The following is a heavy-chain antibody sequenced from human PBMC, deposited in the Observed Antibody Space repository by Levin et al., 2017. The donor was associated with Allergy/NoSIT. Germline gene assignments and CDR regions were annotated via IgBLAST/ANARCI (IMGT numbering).Heavy chain of an antibody. Sequence: GGSLRLSCAASGFTVSSNYMSWVRQAPGKGLEWVSVIYSGGSTYYADSVKGRFTISRDNSKNTLYLQMNSLRAEDTAVYYCARDYGGNIVAFDIWGQGTMVTVSS. J-gene: IGHJ3*02. V-gene: IGHV3-53*01. CDR3: ARDYGGNIVAFDI. CDR2: IYSGGST. D-gene: IGHD4-23*01. CDR1: GFTVSSNY.